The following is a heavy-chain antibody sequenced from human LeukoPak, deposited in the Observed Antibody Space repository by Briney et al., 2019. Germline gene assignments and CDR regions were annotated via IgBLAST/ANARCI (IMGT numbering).Heavy chain of an antibody. D-gene: IGHD1-26*01. J-gene: IGHJ4*02. Sequence: GGSLRLSCAAFGFTFSSYWMTWVRQAPGKGPEWVSAISGSGGDTYYADSVKGRFTISRDNSKNTLYLQMNSLRAEDTAVYYCAKKGATTGDFDYWGQGTLVTVSS. CDR1: GFTFSSYW. CDR3: AKKGATTGDFDY. CDR2: ISGSGGDT. V-gene: IGHV3-23*01.